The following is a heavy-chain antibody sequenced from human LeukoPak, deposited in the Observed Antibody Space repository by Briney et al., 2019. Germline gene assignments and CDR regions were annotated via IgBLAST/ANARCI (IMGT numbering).Heavy chain of an antibody. CDR2: ISGSGGST. CDR3: AKDDGRYCSTTGCYGAFDI. V-gene: IGHV3-23*01. J-gene: IGHJ3*02. Sequence: GESLRLSCAASGFTFSNSWMQWVRQVPGKGLVWVSVISGSGGSTFYADFVKGRFTISRDNSKNTLYLQMNSLRAEDTAVYYCAKDDGRYCSTTGCYGAFDIWGQGTMVTVSS. D-gene: IGHD2-2*01. CDR1: GFTFSNSW.